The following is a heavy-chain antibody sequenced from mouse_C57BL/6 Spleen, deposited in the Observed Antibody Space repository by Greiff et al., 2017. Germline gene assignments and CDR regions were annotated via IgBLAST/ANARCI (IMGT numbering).Heavy chain of an antibody. V-gene: IGHV5-6*01. D-gene: IGHD3-1*01. Sequence: EVMLVESGGDLVKPGGSLKLSCAASGFTFSSYGMSWVRQTPDKRLEWVATISSGGSYTDYPDSVKGRFTISRDNAKNTLYLQMSSLKSEDTAMYYCARHFGGYYFDYWGQGTTLTVSS. CDR1: GFTFSSYG. J-gene: IGHJ2*01. CDR3: ARHFGGYYFDY. CDR2: ISSGGSYT.